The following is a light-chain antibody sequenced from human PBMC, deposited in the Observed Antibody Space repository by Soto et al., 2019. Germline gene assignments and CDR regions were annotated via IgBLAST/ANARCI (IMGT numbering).Light chain of an antibody. V-gene: IGKV3-11*01. J-gene: IGKJ5*01. CDR2: GAS. Sequence: EIVLTQSPASLSLSPGERATLSCRASQSVDSYLVWYQQKPGQAPRLLIFGASNRATGIPARFSGSGSGTDCTLTINSLEPDDVAVYYCQQRDSWPITLGQGTRLEIK. CDR1: QSVDSY. CDR3: QQRDSWPIT.